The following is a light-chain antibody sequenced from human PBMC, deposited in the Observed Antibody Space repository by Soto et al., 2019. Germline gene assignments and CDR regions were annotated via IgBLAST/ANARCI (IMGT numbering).Light chain of an antibody. V-gene: IGKV3-15*01. J-gene: IGKJ1*01. CDR2: AAS. CDR3: QQFNKRPQT. Sequence: DMVLTQSPGTLSLSPGERATLSCRASRSFASSYLGWYQQKPGQAPRLLLYAASKRATGIPARFSGSGSGTEFTLTISSLQSEDFAVYYCQQFNKRPQTFGQGTKVEIK. CDR1: RSFASSY.